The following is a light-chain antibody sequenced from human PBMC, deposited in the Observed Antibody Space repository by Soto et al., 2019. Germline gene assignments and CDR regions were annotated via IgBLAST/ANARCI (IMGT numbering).Light chain of an antibody. CDR3: CSYAGYLTVL. CDR1: SSDVGGYNF. Sequence: QSALTQPRSVSGSPGQSVTISCTGTSSDVGGYNFVSWYQQYPGKAPKLLISDVNNRPSGVPDRFSGSKSGNTASLTISGLQAEDEADYYCCSYAGYLTVLFGGGTKVTVL. CDR2: DVN. V-gene: IGLV2-11*01. J-gene: IGLJ2*01.